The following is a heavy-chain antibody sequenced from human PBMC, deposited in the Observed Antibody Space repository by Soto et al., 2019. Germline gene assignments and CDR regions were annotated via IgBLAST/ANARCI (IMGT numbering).Heavy chain of an antibody. J-gene: IGHJ4*02. CDR3: AKVSSSRGYDPL. V-gene: IGHV3-23*01. D-gene: IGHD3-22*01. CDR2: IRGSGDGT. CDR1: GFTFSTYG. Sequence: GGALRVSCAVSGFTFSTYGMAWVRQAPGKGLDWVASIRGSGDGTQYADSVKGRFTISRDNSNKTLFLHMRSLRAEDTATYYCAKVSSSRGYDPLGGQGTLVTVSS.